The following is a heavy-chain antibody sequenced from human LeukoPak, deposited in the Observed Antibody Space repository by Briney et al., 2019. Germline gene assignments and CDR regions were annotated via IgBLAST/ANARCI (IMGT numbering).Heavy chain of an antibody. V-gene: IGHV4-39*07. Sequence: PSETLSLTCTVSGGSISTSTYYWGWIRQPPGKGLEWIGSIYYSGSAYYNPSLKSRLTISVDRSKNQFSLKLSSVTAADTAVYFCARGRVSSSSWYSTYYYYFYMDVWGKGTTVTVSS. J-gene: IGHJ6*03. CDR1: GGSISTSTYY. CDR3: ARGRVSSSSWYSTYYYYFYMDV. D-gene: IGHD6-13*01. CDR2: IYYSGSA.